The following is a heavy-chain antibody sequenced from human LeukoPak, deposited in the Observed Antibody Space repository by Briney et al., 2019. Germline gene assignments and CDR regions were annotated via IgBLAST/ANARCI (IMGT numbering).Heavy chain of an antibody. CDR2: ISGSGGST. Sequence: GGTLRLSCAASGFTFSRYGMSWVRQAPGKGLEWVSAISGSGGSTYYADSVKGRFTISRDNSKNTLYLQINSLRAEDTAVYYCARDLTYYYDSSGYYPSAFDIWGQGTMVTVSS. J-gene: IGHJ3*02. D-gene: IGHD3-22*01. CDR3: ARDLTYYYDSSGYYPSAFDI. V-gene: IGHV3-23*01. CDR1: GFTFSRYG.